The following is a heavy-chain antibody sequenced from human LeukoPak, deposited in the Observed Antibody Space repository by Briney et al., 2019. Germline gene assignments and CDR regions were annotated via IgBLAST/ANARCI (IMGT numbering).Heavy chain of an antibody. J-gene: IGHJ4*02. CDR3: ARDLGRNDY. CDR2: IYYSGST. Sequence: SETLSLTCTVSGGSISSYYWNWIRQPPGKGLEWIGYIYYSGSTNYNPSLKSRVTMSVDTSKNQFSLKLSSVTAADTAVYYCARDLGRNDYWGQGTLVTVSS. CDR1: GGSISSYY. D-gene: IGHD1-14*01. V-gene: IGHV4-59*12.